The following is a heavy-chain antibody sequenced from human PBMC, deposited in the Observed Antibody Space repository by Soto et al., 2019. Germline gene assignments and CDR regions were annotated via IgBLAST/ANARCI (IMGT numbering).Heavy chain of an antibody. J-gene: IGHJ5*02. CDR3: ARRYCSGGSCYSTSRNWFDP. CDR2: INHSGST. Sequence: PSETLSLTCAVYGVSFSRYYWSWIRQPPGKGLEWIGEINHSGSTNYNPSLKSRVTISVDTSKNQFSLKLSSVTAADTAVYYCARRYCSGGSCYSTSRNWFDPWGQGTLVTVSS. V-gene: IGHV4-34*01. D-gene: IGHD2-15*01. CDR1: GVSFSRYY.